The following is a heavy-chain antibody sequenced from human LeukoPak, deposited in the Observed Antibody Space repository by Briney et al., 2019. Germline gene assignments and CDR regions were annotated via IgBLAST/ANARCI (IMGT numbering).Heavy chain of an antibody. Sequence: GGSSRTFCSASWFALGGSALRWGGPGPREGGGLVGFLRSKVYGGTTEYAASVKGKYTISRDDSKSIASLEMISLKTEDTAVYYCCTYYYDSSGYYYVNHWGQGTLVTVSS. CDR2: LRSKVYGGTT. V-gene: IGHV3-49*04. CDR1: WFALGGSA. D-gene: IGHD3-22*01. J-gene: IGHJ5*02. CDR3: CTYYYDSSGYYYVNH.